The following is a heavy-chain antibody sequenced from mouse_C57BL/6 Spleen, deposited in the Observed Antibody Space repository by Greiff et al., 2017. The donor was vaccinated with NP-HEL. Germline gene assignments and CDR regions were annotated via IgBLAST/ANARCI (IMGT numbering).Heavy chain of an antibody. V-gene: IGHV1-20*01. CDR2: INPYNGDT. D-gene: IGHD1-1*01. J-gene: IGHJ3*01. CDR1: GYSFTGYF. CDR3: AIPTVVARGFAY. Sequence: EVQLQQSGPELVKPGDSVKISCKASGYSFTGYFMNWVMQSHGKSLEWIGRINPYNGDTFYNQKFKGKATLTVDKSSSTAHMELRSLTSEDSAVYYCAIPTVVARGFAYWGQGTLVTVSA.